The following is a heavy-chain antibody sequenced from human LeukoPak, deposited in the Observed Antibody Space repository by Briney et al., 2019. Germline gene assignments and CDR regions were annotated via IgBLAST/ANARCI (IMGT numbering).Heavy chain of an antibody. CDR2: ISSLSGTI. CDR1: GFTFSSYS. Sequence: GGSLRLSCVASGFTFSSYSMNWVRQAPGEGLEWVSYISSLSGTIYYADSVKGRFTISRDNSKNTLYLQMNSLRAEDTAVYYCASINYYDSSGYYWGQGTLVTVSS. CDR3: ASINYYDSSGYY. D-gene: IGHD3-22*01. V-gene: IGHV3-48*01. J-gene: IGHJ4*02.